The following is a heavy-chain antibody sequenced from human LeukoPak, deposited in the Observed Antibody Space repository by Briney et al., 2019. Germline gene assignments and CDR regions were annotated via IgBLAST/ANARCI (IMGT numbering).Heavy chain of an antibody. CDR1: GFTFSSYG. J-gene: IGHJ4*02. V-gene: IGHV3-23*01. CDR3: AKGYVVRGPFDY. D-gene: IGHD3-10*01. Sequence: GGSLRLSCAASGFTFSSYGMHWVRQAPGKGLEWVSAISGSGGSTYYADSVKGRFTISRDNSKNTLYLQMNSLRAEDTAVYYCAKGYVVRGPFDYWGQGTLVTVSS. CDR2: ISGSGGST.